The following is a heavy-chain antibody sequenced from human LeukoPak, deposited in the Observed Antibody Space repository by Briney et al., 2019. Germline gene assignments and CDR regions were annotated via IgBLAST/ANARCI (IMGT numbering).Heavy chain of an antibody. CDR3: ARGVAGLDY. CDR1: GGSISDRF. CDR2: IYSSGST. J-gene: IGHJ4*02. V-gene: IGHV4-4*07. Sequence: SETLSLTCTVSGGSISDRFWTWIRQPAGKGLEWIGRIYSSGSTSYNPSLKSRVTMSVDTSKSQFALKLSSVTAADTAVYYCARGVAGLDYWGQGSQVTVST.